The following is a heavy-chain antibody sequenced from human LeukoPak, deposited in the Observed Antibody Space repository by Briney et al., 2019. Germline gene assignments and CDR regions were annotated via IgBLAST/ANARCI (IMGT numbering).Heavy chain of an antibody. CDR1: GGTFSSYA. Sequence: SVKVSCKASGGTFSSYAISWVRQAPGQGLEWMGRIIPIFGTANYAQKFQGRVTITTDESTSTAYMELSSLRSEDTAVYYCATQRDTYYYDSSGYSPLDYWGQGTLVTVSS. V-gene: IGHV1-69*05. CDR2: IIPIFGTA. J-gene: IGHJ4*02. D-gene: IGHD3-22*01. CDR3: ATQRDTYYYDSSGYSPLDY.